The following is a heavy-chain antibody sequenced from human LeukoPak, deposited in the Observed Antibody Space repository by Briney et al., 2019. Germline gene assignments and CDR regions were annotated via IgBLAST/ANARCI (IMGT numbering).Heavy chain of an antibody. Sequence: GASVKVSCKASGGTFSSCAISWARQAPGQGLEWMGGIIPIFGTANYAQKFQGRVTITADESTSTAYMELSSLRSEDTAVYYCARDGPYYYDSSGYYSGDYWGQGTLVTVSS. CDR2: IIPIFGTA. CDR1: GGTFSSCA. V-gene: IGHV1-69*13. CDR3: ARDGPYYYDSSGYYSGDY. D-gene: IGHD3-22*01. J-gene: IGHJ4*02.